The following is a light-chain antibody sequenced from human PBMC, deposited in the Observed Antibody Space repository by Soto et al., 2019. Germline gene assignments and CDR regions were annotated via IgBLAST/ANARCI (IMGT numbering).Light chain of an antibody. J-gene: IGKJ2*01. Sequence: DIQMTQSPSTLSISVGDRVTITCRASQSISSWLAWYQQKPGKAPNLLIYKASSLESGVPSRFSGSGSGTDFTLTISSLQPDDFATYYCQHYKTYPYTFGQGTMLEIK. CDR2: KAS. CDR1: QSISSW. CDR3: QHYKTYPYT. V-gene: IGKV1-5*03.